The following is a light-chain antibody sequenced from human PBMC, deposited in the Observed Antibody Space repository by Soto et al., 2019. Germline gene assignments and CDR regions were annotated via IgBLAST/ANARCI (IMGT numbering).Light chain of an antibody. CDR3: QSYDATLSGWV. J-gene: IGLJ3*02. Sequence: QSVLTQPPSVSGAPGQRVTISCTGTNSNIGAGYDVHWYQQLPGAAPKLLIYGNINRPSGVPDRLSGSKSGTSASLAITGLRAEDEADYYCQSYDATLSGWVFGGGTKVTVL. CDR1: NSNIGAGYD. CDR2: GNI. V-gene: IGLV1-40*01.